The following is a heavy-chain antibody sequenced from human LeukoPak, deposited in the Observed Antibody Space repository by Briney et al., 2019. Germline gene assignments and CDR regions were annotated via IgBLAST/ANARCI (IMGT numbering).Heavy chain of an antibody. D-gene: IGHD2-15*01. CDR2: IIPILGIA. J-gene: IGHJ3*02. CDR3: ARGQDMQRDAFDI. Sequence: SVKVSCKASGGTFSSYAISWVRQAPGQGLEWMGRIIPILGIANYAQKFQGRVTITADKSTSTAYMELSSLRSEDTAVYYCARGQDMQRDAFDIWGQGTMVTVSS. CDR1: GGTFSSYA. V-gene: IGHV1-69*04.